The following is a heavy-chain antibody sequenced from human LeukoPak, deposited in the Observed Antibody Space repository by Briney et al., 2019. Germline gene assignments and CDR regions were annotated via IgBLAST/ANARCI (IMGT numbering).Heavy chain of an antibody. CDR1: GFTFSDYY. Sequence: VGSLRLSCAASGFTFSDYYMNWIRQAPGKGLEWVAYISSSSDYTNYADSVKGRFTVSRDNAKNSLYLQMNSLRAEDTAVYYCARRNAFEIWGQGTMVTVSS. CDR3: ARRNAFEI. J-gene: IGHJ3*02. CDR2: ISSSSDYT. V-gene: IGHV3-11*03.